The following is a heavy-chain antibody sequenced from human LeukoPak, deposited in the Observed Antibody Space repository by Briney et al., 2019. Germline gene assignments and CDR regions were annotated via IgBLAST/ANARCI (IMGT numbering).Heavy chain of an antibody. V-gene: IGHV4-59*08. Sequence: SETLSLTCTVSGGSISSYYWSWIRQPPGKGLEWIGYIYYSGSTNYNPSLKSRVTISVDTSKNQFSLKLSSVTAADTAVYYCARGRYFDWLNLDYWGQGTLVTVSS. CDR3: ARGRYFDWLNLDY. J-gene: IGHJ4*02. CDR1: GGSISSYY. CDR2: IYYSGST. D-gene: IGHD3-9*01.